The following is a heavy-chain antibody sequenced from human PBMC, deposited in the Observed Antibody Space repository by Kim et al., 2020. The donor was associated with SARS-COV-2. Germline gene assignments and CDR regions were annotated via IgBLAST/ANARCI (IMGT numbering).Heavy chain of an antibody. V-gene: IGHV1-69*13. CDR2: IIPIFGTA. D-gene: IGHD6-13*01. CDR1: GGTFSSYA. J-gene: IGHJ4*02. Sequence: SVKVSCKASGGTFSSYAISWVRQAPGQGLEWMGGIIPIFGTANYAQKFQGRVPITADESTSTAYLELSSLRSEDTAVYYCARSRIAAAAPYYFDYWDQGTLVTVS. CDR3: ARSRIAAAAPYYFDY.